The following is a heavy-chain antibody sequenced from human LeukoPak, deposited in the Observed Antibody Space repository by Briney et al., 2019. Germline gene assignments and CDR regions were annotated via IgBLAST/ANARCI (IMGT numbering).Heavy chain of an antibody. CDR3: ATEYYYDSSGYYSGNY. V-gene: IGHV4-4*02. CDR2: IYHSGST. Sequence: PSETLSLTCAVSGGSISSNNWWGWVRQPPGKGLEWIGEIYHSGSTNYNPSLKSRVTISVDTSKNQFSLKLSSVTAADTAVYYCATEYYYDSSGYYSGNYWGQGTLVTVSS. CDR1: GGSISSNNW. J-gene: IGHJ4*02. D-gene: IGHD3-22*01.